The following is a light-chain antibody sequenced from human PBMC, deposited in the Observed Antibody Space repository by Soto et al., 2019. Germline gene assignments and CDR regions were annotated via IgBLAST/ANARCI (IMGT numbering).Light chain of an antibody. J-gene: IGLJ1*01. Sequence: QSVLTQPPSASGTPGQRVTISCSGSSSNIGSNYVYWYQQLPGTAPNLLIYSNNQRPSGVPDRFSGSKSGTSASLAISGLRSEDEADYYCAAWDDSLSGLVFGTGTKVTVL. V-gene: IGLV1-47*02. CDR1: SSNIGSNY. CDR3: AAWDDSLSGLV. CDR2: SNN.